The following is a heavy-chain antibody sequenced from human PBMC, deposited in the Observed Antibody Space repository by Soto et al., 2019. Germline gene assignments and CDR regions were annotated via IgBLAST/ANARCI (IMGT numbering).Heavy chain of an antibody. CDR1: GFSLSTSGVG. CDR2: IYWDDDK. Sequence: SGPTLVNPTQTLTLTCTFSGFSLSTSGVGVGWIRQPPGKALEWLALIYWDDDKRYSPSLKSRLTITKDTSKNQVVLTMPNMAPVDTASLGCAHLYSSSWVFGYWGQGTLVRVSS. J-gene: IGHJ4*02. V-gene: IGHV2-5*02. CDR3: AHLYSSSWVFGY. D-gene: IGHD6-13*01.